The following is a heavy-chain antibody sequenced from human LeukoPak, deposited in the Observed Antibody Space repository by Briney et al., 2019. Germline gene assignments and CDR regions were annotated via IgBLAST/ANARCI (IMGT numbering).Heavy chain of an antibody. CDR2: IRYDGSNK. D-gene: IGHD4-17*01. Sequence: GGSLRLSCAASGFTFSSYGMHWVRQAPGKGLEWVAFIRYDGSNKYYADSVKGRFTISRDNYRNTLYLQMNSLKAEDTAVYYCAKDTVLNDAFDIWGQGTMVTVSS. J-gene: IGHJ3*02. V-gene: IGHV3-30*02. CDR1: GFTFSSYG. CDR3: AKDTVLNDAFDI.